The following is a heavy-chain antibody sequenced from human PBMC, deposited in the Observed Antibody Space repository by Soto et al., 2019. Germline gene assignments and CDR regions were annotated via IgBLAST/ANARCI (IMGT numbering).Heavy chain of an antibody. Sequence: XGILSLTCTVSGGSISSYYWSWIRQPAGKGLEWIGRIYTSGSTNYNPSLKSRVTMSVDTSKNQFSLKLSSVTAADTAVYYCARDIKGIEAAGSLYYYGMDVWGQGTTVTVSS. V-gene: IGHV4-4*07. D-gene: IGHD6-13*01. CDR3: ARDIKGIEAAGSLYYYGMDV. CDR2: IYTSGST. J-gene: IGHJ6*02. CDR1: GGSISSYY.